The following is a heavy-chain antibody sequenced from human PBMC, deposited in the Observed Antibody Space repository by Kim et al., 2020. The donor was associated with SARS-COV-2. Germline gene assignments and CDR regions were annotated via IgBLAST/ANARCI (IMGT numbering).Heavy chain of an antibody. J-gene: IGHJ6*02. V-gene: IGHV3-30*02. Sequence: GTSKNYGDAVRGRFTISRDNSKITMYLQMNSLRGEDTAVYYCAKGTDYGMDVWGQGTTVTVSS. CDR3: AKGTDYGMDV. CDR2: GTSK.